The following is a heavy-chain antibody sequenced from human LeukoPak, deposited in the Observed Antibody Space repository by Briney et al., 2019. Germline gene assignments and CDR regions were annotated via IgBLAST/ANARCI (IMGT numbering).Heavy chain of an antibody. D-gene: IGHD5-18*01. CDR3: ARGSVDTAMAGDY. Sequence: GGSLRLSCAASGFTFSSYEMNWVRQAPGKGLEWVSYISSSGSTTYYADSVKGRFTISRDNAKNSLYLQMNSLRAEDTAVHYCARGSVDTAMAGDYWGQGTLVTVSS. V-gene: IGHV3-48*03. J-gene: IGHJ4*02. CDR1: GFTFSSYE. CDR2: ISSSGSTT.